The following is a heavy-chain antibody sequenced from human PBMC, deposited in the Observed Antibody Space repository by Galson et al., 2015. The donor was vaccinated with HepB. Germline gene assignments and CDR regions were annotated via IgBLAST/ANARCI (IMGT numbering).Heavy chain of an antibody. J-gene: IGHJ4*02. CDR3: ARTRITGTTIDY. D-gene: IGHD1-7*01. CDR2: ISAYNGST. V-gene: IGHV1-18*01. Sequence: SVKVSCKASGYTFTSYGISWVRQAPGQGLEWMGWISAYNGSTNYAQKLQGRVTMTTDTSTSTAYMELRSLRSGDTAVYYCARTRITGTTIDYWGQGTLVTVSS. CDR1: GYTFTSYG.